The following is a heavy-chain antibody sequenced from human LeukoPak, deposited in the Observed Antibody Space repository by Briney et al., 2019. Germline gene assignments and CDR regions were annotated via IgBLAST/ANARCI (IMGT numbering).Heavy chain of an antibody. V-gene: IGHV3-7*01. CDR1: EFTFSSYW. Sequence: PGGSLRLSCTASEFTFSSYWMSWVRQAPGKGLEWVANIKQDGSEKDYVDSVKGRFTISRDNAKNSLYLQMNSLRAEDMAVYYCARESGSSRFFDYWGQGTLVTVSS. J-gene: IGHJ4*02. CDR2: IKQDGSEK. CDR3: ARESGSSRFFDY. D-gene: IGHD6-6*01.